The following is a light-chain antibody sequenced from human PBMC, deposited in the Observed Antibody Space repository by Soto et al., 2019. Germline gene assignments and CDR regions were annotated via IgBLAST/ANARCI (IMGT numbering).Light chain of an antibody. J-gene: IGLJ1*01. Sequence: QSALTPPASVSGSPGQSITISCTGTSSDVGGYNYVSWYQQHPGKAPKLMIYEVSNRPSGVSNRFSGSKSGNTASLTISGLQAEDEADYYCSSYTSSSRWVFGTGTKLTVL. CDR3: SSYTSSSRWV. V-gene: IGLV2-14*01. CDR2: EVS. CDR1: SSDVGGYNY.